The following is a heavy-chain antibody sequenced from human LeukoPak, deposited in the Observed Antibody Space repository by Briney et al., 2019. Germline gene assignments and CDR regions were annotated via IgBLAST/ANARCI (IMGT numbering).Heavy chain of an antibody. CDR1: GGSFSGYY. J-gene: IGHJ4*02. CDR2: INHSGST. CDR3: ASRSPNCDYVWGSYRYDY. Sequence: SETLSLTCAVYGGSFSGYYWSWIRQPPGKGLEWIGEINHSGSTNYNPSLKSRVTISVDTSKNQFSLKLSSVTAADTAVYYCASRSPNCDYVWGSYRYDYWGQGTLVTVSS. V-gene: IGHV4-34*01. D-gene: IGHD3-16*02.